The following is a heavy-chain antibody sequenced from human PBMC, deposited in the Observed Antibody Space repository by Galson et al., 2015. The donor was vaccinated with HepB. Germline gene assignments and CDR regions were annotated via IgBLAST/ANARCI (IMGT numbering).Heavy chain of an antibody. V-gene: IGHV3-30-3*01. J-gene: IGHJ4*02. CDR2: ISYDGSNK. D-gene: IGHD5-18*01. CDR1: GFTFSSYA. CDR3: ARMTNTAMGLDY. Sequence: SLRLSCAASGFTFSSYAMHWVRQAPGKGLEWVAVISYDGSNKYYADSVKGRFTISRDNSKNTLYLQMNSLRAEDTAVYYCARMTNTAMGLDYWGQGTLVTVSS.